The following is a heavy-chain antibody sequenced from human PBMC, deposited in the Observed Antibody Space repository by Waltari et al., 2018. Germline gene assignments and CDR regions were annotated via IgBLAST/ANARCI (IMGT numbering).Heavy chain of an antibody. CDR3: ARVFVYGANSGKRPMDV. Sequence: EVQMVESGGGLVQPGGSLRLSCAASGFTFSSYWMTWVRQAPGKGLEWVANIKQDGSENYYVDSVKGRFTISGDDAKNSLYLQMNSLRNEDTAVYFCARVFVYGANSGKRPMDVWGKGTTVTVSS. CDR1: GFTFSSYW. D-gene: IGHD4-17*01. V-gene: IGHV3-7*01. J-gene: IGHJ6*03. CDR2: IKQDGSEN.